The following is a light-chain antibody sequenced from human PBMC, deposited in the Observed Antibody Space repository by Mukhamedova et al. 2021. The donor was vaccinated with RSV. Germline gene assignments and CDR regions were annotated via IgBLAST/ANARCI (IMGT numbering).Light chain of an antibody. CDR2: GKN. CDR3: NSRDSSGNHLV. J-gene: IGLJ2*01. CDR1: SLRSYY. V-gene: IGLV3-19*01. Sequence: CQGDSLRSYYASWYQQKPGQAPVLVIYGKNNRPSGIPDRFSGSSSGNTASLTITGAQAEDEADYYCNSRDSSGNHLVFGGGTKL.